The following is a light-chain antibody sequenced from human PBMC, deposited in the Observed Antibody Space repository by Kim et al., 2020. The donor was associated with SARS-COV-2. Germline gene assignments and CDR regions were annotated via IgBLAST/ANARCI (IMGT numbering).Light chain of an antibody. CDR2: GAS. Sequence: LSPELLHTQPFRASPSIRSTYLAWYHQNPGQAPRLVIYGASNRVTGIPDRFSGCGSGTDFTLTISRLEPEDFSVYYCQQYGSSPPYTFGQGTKLE. J-gene: IGKJ2*01. CDR1: PSIRSTY. V-gene: IGKV3-20*01. CDR3: QQYGSSPPYT.